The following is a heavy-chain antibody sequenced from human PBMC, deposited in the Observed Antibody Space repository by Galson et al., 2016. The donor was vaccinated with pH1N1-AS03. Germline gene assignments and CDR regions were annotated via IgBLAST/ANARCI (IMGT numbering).Heavy chain of an antibody. CDR3: ARGRGYNYRSGAAAFDI. D-gene: IGHD1-1*01. V-gene: IGHV1-69*13. CDR2: IIAIFGTP. J-gene: IGHJ3*02. CDR1: GVTFRNFV. Sequence: SVKVSCKASGVTFRNFVISWVRQAPGQGLEWVGGIIAIFGTPKHAQKFQGRVTITADESTSTAYMELSSLTSEDTAVYYCARGRGYNYRSGAAAFDIWGQGTTVTVSS.